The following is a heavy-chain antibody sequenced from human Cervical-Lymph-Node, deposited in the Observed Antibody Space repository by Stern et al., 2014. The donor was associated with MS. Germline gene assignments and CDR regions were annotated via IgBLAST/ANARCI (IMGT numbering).Heavy chain of an antibody. V-gene: IGHV3-7*01. J-gene: IGHJ5*02. CDR1: GFTFSSYW. D-gene: IGHD2-2*03. CDR3: SRGLDA. Sequence: VQLVESGGGLVQPGGSLRLSCAASGFTFSSYWMNWVRQAPGKGLEWVANIKEDGSETYYVDSLQGRFTLTSDNSKNTPYLQMSSLRAGDTAGYYCSRGLDAWGQGTLVTVSS. CDR2: IKEDGSET.